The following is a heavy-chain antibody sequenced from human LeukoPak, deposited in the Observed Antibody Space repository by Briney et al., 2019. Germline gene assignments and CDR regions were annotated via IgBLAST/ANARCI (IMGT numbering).Heavy chain of an antibody. CDR3: ARDGGEWEQDY. V-gene: IGHV3-23*01. CDR2: ISTSGGST. CDR1: GFTLSSFG. D-gene: IGHD1-26*01. Sequence: GGSLRLSCVASGFTLSSFGMSWVRQAPGKGLEWVSTISTSGGSTYYADSVKGRFTISRDRSKNTLYLQMHSLRAEDTAVYYCARDGGEWEQDYWGQGTLVSVSS. J-gene: IGHJ4*02.